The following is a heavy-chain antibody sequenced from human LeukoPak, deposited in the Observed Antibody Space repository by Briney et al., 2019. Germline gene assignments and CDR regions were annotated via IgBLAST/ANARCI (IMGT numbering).Heavy chain of an antibody. CDR1: GGTFSSYA. D-gene: IGHD3-10*01. Sequence: ASVKVSCKASGGTFSSYAISWVRQAPGPGLEWMGSTIPIFGTANYAQKFQGRVTITTDESTGTAYMELRSMRSEDTAMYYCAAGGWFGELLFDYWGQGTLVTVSS. CDR3: AAGGWFGELLFDY. CDR2: TIPIFGTA. J-gene: IGHJ4*02. V-gene: IGHV1-69*05.